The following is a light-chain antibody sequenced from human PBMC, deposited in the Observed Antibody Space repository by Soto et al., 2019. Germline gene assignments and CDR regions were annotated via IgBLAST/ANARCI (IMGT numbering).Light chain of an antibody. CDR2: GAS. CDR1: QSVSSD. Sequence: EIVMTQSPATLSVSPGERATLSCRASQSVSSDLAWYHQKPGQAPRLLIYGASTRATGIPARFSGSGSGTEFTLTITSLQYEDFAVYYCQQYNTWPRTFGRGPKVDIK. J-gene: IGKJ1*01. CDR3: QQYNTWPRT. V-gene: IGKV3-15*01.